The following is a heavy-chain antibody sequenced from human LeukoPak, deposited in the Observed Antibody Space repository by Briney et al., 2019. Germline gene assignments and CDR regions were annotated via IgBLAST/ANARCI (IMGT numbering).Heavy chain of an antibody. J-gene: IGHJ4*02. CDR3: AREGLGVLGYCSGGSCYSGDFDY. V-gene: IGHV3-23*01. CDR2: ISGSGGST. D-gene: IGHD2-15*01. Sequence: GGSLRLSCAASGFTFSSYAMSWVRQAPGKGLEWVSAISGSGGSTYYADSVKGRFTISRDNAKNTLYLQMNSLRAEDTAVYYCAREGLGVLGYCSGGSCYSGDFDYWGQGTLVTVSS. CDR1: GFTFSSYA.